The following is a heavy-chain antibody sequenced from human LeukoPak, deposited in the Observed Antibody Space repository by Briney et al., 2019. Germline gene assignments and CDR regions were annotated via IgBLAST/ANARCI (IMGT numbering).Heavy chain of an antibody. CDR3: TTDPPVGATNVVDY. CDR1: GFTFSNAW. CDR2: IKSKTDGGTT. J-gene: IGHJ4*02. Sequence: GGSLRLSCAASGFTFSNAWMSWVRQAPGKGLEWVGRIKSKTDGGTTDYAAPVKGRFTISRDDSKNTLYLQMNSLKTEDTAVYYCTTDPPVGATNVVDYWGQGTLVTVSS. V-gene: IGHV3-15*01. D-gene: IGHD1-26*01.